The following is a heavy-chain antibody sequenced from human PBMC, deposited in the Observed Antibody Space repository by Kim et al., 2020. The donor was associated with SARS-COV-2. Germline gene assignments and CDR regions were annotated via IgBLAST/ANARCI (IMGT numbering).Heavy chain of an antibody. D-gene: IGHD7-27*01. J-gene: IGHJ4*02. CDR1: GFTFTNYA. Sequence: GGSLRLSCAASGFTFTNYAMSWVRQAPGKGLEWASAISVSGATYYADSVKGRFTISRDSSRNTLYLQMNSLRAEDMAVYYCAKASFALGSLDYWGQGTLVTVSS. CDR3: AKASFALGSLDY. CDR2: ISVSGAT. V-gene: IGHV3-23*01.